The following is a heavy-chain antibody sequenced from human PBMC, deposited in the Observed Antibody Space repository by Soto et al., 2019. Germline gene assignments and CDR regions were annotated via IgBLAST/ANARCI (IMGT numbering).Heavy chain of an antibody. CDR1: GFIFSDYY. CDR3: ARAPVAVNSYAGVDV. V-gene: IGHV3-11*05. Sequence: GGSLRLSCVASGFIFSDYYMAWIRRAPGKGLEWVSYISDGGSYTNHGNSVRGRVSVSRDDARNSLYLQIKNLRVEDTGVYYCARAPVAVNSYAGVDVWGQGTTVTVSS. D-gene: IGHD6-19*01. J-gene: IGHJ6*02. CDR2: ISDGGSYT.